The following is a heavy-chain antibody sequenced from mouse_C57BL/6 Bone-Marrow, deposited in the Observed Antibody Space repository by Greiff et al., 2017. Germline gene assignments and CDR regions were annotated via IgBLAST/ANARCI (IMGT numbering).Heavy chain of an antibody. D-gene: IGHD1-1*01. V-gene: IGHV1-53*01. Sequence: QVQLQQPGTELVKPGASVKLSCKASGYTFTSYWMHWVKQRPGQGLEWIGNINPSNGGTNYNEKFKSKATLTVDKSSSTAYMQLSSLTSEDSAVYYCAREGYTTVMEYFDVWGTGTTVTVSS. CDR3: AREGYTTVMEYFDV. CDR1: GYTFTSYW. CDR2: INPSNGGT. J-gene: IGHJ1*03.